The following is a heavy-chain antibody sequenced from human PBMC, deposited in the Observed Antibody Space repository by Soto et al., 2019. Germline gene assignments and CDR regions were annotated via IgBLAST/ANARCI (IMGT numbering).Heavy chain of an antibody. CDR3: GRGRRDERIAAVVGTMYYFDY. Sequence: PSETLSLTCTVSGGSISSYYWSWIRQPPGKGLEWIGYIYYSGSTNYNPSLKSRDTISVDTSKNQLSLKLSSVTAADTTVYYCGRGRRDERIAAVVGTMYYFDYWGQGTLVTVSS. J-gene: IGHJ4*02. CDR2: IYYSGST. V-gene: IGHV4-59*08. D-gene: IGHD6-13*01. CDR1: GGSISSYY.